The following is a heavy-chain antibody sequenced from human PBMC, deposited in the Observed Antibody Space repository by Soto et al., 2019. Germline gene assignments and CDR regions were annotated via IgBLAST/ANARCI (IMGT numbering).Heavy chain of an antibody. Sequence: GASVKVSCKASGYTFTSYVMHWVRQAPGQRLEWMGWINAGNGNTKYSQKFQGRVTITRDTSASTAYMELSSLRSEDTAVYYCARDGTGYCSRTSCQLDYGMDVWGQGTTVTVSS. CDR2: INAGNGNT. J-gene: IGHJ6*02. D-gene: IGHD2-2*01. V-gene: IGHV1-3*01. CDR1: GYTFTSYV. CDR3: ARDGTGYCSRTSCQLDYGMDV.